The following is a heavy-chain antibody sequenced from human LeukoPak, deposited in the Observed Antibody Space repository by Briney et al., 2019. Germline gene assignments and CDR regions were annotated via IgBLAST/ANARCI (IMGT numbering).Heavy chain of an antibody. CDR3: ARGDSRCDDCSGSFDY. D-gene: IGHD1-26*01. J-gene: IGHJ4*02. CDR1: GFTFSSYG. V-gene: IGHV3-33*01. Sequence: GGSLRLSCAASGFTFSSYGMHWVRQAPGKGLEWVAVIWYDGSNKYYADSVKGRFTISRDNSKNTLYLQMNSLRAEDTAVYYCARGDSRCDDCSGSFDYWGQGTLVTVSS. CDR2: IWYDGSNK.